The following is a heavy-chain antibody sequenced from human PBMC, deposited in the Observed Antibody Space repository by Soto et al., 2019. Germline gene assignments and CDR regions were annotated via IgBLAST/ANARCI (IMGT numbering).Heavy chain of an antibody. CDR3: AMSISRSCTGDY. J-gene: IGHJ4*02. CDR2: INPNSGGT. V-gene: IGHV1-2*02. CDR1: GYTFTGYY. D-gene: IGHD6-13*01. Sequence: ASVKVSCKASGYTFTGYYMHWVRQAPGQGLEWMGWINPNSGGTNYAQKFQGRVTMTRDTSISTAYMELSRLRSDDTAVYYCAMSISRSCTGDYWGQGNLVTVSS.